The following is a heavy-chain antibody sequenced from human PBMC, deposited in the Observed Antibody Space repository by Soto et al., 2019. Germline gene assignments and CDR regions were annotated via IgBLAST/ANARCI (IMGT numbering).Heavy chain of an antibody. J-gene: IGHJ4*02. CDR3: ARSIVAGPIDY. V-gene: IGHV1-69*02. D-gene: IGHD2-21*01. Sequence: SVKVSCKASGGTFRNYPINWVRQAPGQGLEWMGSIFPLTDIPDYAQNFQARLTISADKSTSTAYMELRSLTSDDTAVYYCARSIVAGPIDYWGQG. CDR2: IFPLTDIP. CDR1: GGTFRNYP.